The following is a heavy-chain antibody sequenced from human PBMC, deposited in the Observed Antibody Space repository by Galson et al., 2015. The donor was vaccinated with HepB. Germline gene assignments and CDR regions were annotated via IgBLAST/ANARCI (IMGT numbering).Heavy chain of an antibody. CDR1: GFTFSGYG. Sequence: SLRLSCAASGFTFSGYGMHWVRQAPGKGLEWVAVIWYDGSNKYYADSVKGRFTISRDNSKNTLYLQMNSLRADDTAVYYCARERGYSGFDLRYYYYMDVWGEGTTVTVSS. CDR3: ARERGYSGFDLRYYYYMDV. J-gene: IGHJ6*03. CDR2: IWYDGSNK. V-gene: IGHV3-33*01. D-gene: IGHD5-12*01.